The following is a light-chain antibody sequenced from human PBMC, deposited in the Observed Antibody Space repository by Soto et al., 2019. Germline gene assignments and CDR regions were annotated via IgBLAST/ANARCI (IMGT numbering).Light chain of an antibody. CDR1: SSDVGGYNY. V-gene: IGLV2-8*01. CDR2: EVS. J-gene: IGLJ2*01. Sequence: QSVLTQPPSASGSPGQSVTISCTGTSSDVGGYNYVSRYQQHPGKAPKLMIYEVSKRPSGVPDRFSGSKSGNTASLTVSGLQAEDEADYYCSSYAGSTVVFGGGTQLTVL. CDR3: SSYAGSTVV.